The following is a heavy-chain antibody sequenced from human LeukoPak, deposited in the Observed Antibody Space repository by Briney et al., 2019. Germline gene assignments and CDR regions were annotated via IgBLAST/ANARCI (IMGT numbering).Heavy chain of an antibody. Sequence: GGPLRLSCAASGFTFSNYEMNWVRQAPGKGLEWLSYISASGSGIHYADSVKGRFTISRDNSKNSLYLQMDSLRTEDTALYYCAKVFDYWGQGTLVTVSS. CDR3: AKVFDY. J-gene: IGHJ4*02. V-gene: IGHV3-43*02. CDR1: GFTFSNYE. CDR2: ISASGSGI.